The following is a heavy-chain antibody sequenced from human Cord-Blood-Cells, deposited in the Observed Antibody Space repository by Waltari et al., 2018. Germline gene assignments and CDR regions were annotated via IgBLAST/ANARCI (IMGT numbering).Heavy chain of an antibody. D-gene: IGHD5-12*01. V-gene: IGHV2-70*15. CDR2: IDWDDDK. CDR3: ARIGGDGYNDY. J-gene: IGHJ4*02. CDR1: GFSLSSRGMC. Sequence: QVTLRESGPALVKPTQTLTLTCIFSGFSLSSRGMCLRWFRQPPGKALEWLARIDWDDDKYYSTSLKTRLTISKDTSKNQVVLTMTNMDPVDTATYYCARIGGDGYNDYWGQGTLVTVSS.